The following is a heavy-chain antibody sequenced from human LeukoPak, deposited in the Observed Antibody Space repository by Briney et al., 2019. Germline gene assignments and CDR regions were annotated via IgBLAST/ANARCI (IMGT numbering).Heavy chain of an antibody. Sequence: ASVKVSCKASGHTLTVHYIHWVRQAPGQGLEWMGWISAYNGNTNYAQKLQGRVTMTTDTSTSTAYMELRSLRSDDTAVYYCARDRGYCSGGSCGDAFDIWGQGTMVTVSS. CDR1: GHTLTVHY. D-gene: IGHD2-15*01. CDR2: ISAYNGNT. V-gene: IGHV1-18*04. CDR3: ARDRGYCSGGSCGDAFDI. J-gene: IGHJ3*02.